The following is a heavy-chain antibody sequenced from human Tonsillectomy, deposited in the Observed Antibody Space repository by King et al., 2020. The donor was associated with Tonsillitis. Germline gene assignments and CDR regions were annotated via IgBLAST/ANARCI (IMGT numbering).Heavy chain of an antibody. CDR2: TSYDGSNK. D-gene: IGHD5-18*01. CDR1: GFIFSTYG. V-gene: IGHV3-30*18. Sequence: VQLVESGGGVVQPGRSLRLSCAASGFIFSTYGMHWVRQAPGKGLEWVAVTSYDGSNKYYADSVKGRFTIYRDNSKNTLYLQMNSLRAEDTAVYYCAKIGEDEDTTMDYDGEPYWGQGTLVTVSS. J-gene: IGHJ4*02. CDR3: AKIGEDEDTTMDYDGEPY.